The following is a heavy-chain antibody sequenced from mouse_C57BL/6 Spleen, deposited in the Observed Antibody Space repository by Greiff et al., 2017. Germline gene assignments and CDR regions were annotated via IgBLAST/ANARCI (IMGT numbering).Heavy chain of an antibody. CDR2: ISDGGSYT. CDR1: GFTFSSYA. CDR3: ARDSYRAMDY. Sequence: EVQLVESGGGLVKPGASLKLSCAASGFTFSSYAMSWVRQTPEKRLEWVATISDGGSYTYYPDNVKGRFTISRDNAKNNLYLQMSHLKSEDTAMYCCARDSYRAMDYWGQGTSVTVSS. J-gene: IGHJ4*01. V-gene: IGHV5-4*01.